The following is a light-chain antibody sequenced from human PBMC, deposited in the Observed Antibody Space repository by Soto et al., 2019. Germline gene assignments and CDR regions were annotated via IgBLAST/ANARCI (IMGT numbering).Light chain of an antibody. V-gene: IGKV1-8*01. J-gene: IGKJ5*01. CDR2: HAS. CDR3: QQLHDYPIT. CDR1: QDIGNL. Sequence: AIRMTQSPSSLSASTGDTVTITCRASQDIGNLLAWYQQKPGEAPKVLIYHASFLEGGVPSRFSGSGSGTDFTLTISYLQSEDSATYYCQQLHDYPITFGQGTRLEIK.